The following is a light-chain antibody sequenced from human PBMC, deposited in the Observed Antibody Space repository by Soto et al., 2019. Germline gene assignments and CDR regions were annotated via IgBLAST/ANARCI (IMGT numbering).Light chain of an antibody. CDR3: QQYNSYFPT. CDR1: QRISSW. Sequence: DIQLTQSPSTLSASVGDRVTITCRASQRISSWLAWYQQKPGKAPKLLIYDVSSLESGVPSRFSGSGSGSEFTLTISSLQPDDFATYYRQQYNSYFPTFGGGTKVDIK. J-gene: IGKJ4*01. CDR2: DVS. V-gene: IGKV1-5*01.